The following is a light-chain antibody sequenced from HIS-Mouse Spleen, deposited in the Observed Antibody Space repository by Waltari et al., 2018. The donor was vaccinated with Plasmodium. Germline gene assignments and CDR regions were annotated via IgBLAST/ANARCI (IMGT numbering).Light chain of an antibody. CDR2: DAS. CDR1: QGISSA. Sequence: AIQLTQSPSSLSASVGDRVTITCRASQGISSALAWYQQKPGKAPKLLIYDASSLESGFPSRFSGSGSGTDFTLTISSLQPEDFATYYCQQFNNYPSITFGQGTRLEIK. V-gene: IGKV1D-13*01. J-gene: IGKJ5*01. CDR3: QQFNNYPSIT.